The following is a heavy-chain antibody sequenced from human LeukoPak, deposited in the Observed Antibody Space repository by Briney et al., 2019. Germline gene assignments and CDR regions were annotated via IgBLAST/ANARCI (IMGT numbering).Heavy chain of an antibody. Sequence: PGGSLRLSCAASGFTFSSYSMNWIRQPPGKGLEWIGSIYDSGSTYYNPSLKSRVTISVDTSKNQFSLKLNSVTAADTAVYYCARLYGPWGQGTLVTVSS. D-gene: IGHD3-10*01. CDR1: GFTFSSYS. CDR3: ARLYGP. J-gene: IGHJ5*02. CDR2: IYDSGST. V-gene: IGHV4-39*01.